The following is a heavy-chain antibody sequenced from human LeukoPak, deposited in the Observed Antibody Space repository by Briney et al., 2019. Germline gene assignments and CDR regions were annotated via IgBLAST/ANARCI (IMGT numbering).Heavy chain of an antibody. J-gene: IGHJ6*03. CDR3: ASTYYDFWSGYPPYYYYYMDV. CDR2: IYYSGST. D-gene: IGHD3-3*01. CDR1: GGSISSSSYY. V-gene: IGHV4-39*01. Sequence: TSETLSLTCTVSGGSISSSSYYWGWIRQPPGKGPEWIGSIYYSGSTYYNPSLKSRVTISVDTSKNQFSLKLSSVTAADTAVYYCASTYYDFWSGYPPYYYYYMDVWGKGTTVTVSS.